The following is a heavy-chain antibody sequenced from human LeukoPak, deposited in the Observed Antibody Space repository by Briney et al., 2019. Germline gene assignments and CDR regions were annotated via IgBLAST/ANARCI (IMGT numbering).Heavy chain of an antibody. V-gene: IGHV3-23*01. CDR2: INGAGDNT. D-gene: IGHD3-16*01. CDR3: TKVSVCYGCYLDY. CDR1: RYTFSSHG. Sequence: PGGSLRLSCAASRYTFSSHGLTWVRQAPGKGLEWVSTINGAGDNTHYAETVKGRFTISRDNSKNTLYLQMHSLRAEDTAIYYCTKVSVCYGCYLDYWGQGTLVTVS. J-gene: IGHJ4*02.